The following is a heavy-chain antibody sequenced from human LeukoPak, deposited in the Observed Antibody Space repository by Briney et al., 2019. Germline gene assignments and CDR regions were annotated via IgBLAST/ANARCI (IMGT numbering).Heavy chain of an antibody. D-gene: IGHD3-10*01. V-gene: IGHV1-69*05. Sequence: ASVKVSCKAAGGTFSSYAISWVRQAPGQGLEWMGGIIPIFGTANYAQKVQGRVTITTDESTSTAYMELSSLRSEDTAVYYCARDLSHGEFVYWGQGTLVTVSS. J-gene: IGHJ4*02. CDR2: IIPIFGTA. CDR1: GGTFSSYA. CDR3: ARDLSHGEFVY.